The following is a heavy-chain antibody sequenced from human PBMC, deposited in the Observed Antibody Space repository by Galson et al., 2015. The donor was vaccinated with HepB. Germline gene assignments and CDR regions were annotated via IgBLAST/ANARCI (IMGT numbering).Heavy chain of an antibody. J-gene: IGHJ4*02. V-gene: IGHV1-18*01. D-gene: IGHD2-2*02. Sequence: VSCKASGYTFTSYGISWVRQAPGQGLEWMGWISAYNGNTNYALKLQGRVTMTTDTSTSTAYMELRSLRSDDTAVYYCVRVKLGYCSSTSCYTLDYWGQGTLVTVSS. CDR2: ISAYNGNT. CDR3: VRVKLGYCSSTSCYTLDY. CDR1: GYTFTSYG.